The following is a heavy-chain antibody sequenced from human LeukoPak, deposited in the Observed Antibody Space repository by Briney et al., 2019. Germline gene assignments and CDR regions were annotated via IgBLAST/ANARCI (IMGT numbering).Heavy chain of an antibody. J-gene: IGHJ4*01. CDR1: GFTYSSYS. Sequence: GGSLRLSCAASGFTYSSYSFNWVRQVPGKGLEWVSSITTTFYTYYTDSVKGRFTISRDNAKNSLYLQMISLRAEDTAVYYCARVRANWYEDYWGHGTLVTVSS. V-gene: IGHV3-21*01. CDR3: ARVRANWYEDY. CDR2: ITTTFYT. D-gene: IGHD6-13*01.